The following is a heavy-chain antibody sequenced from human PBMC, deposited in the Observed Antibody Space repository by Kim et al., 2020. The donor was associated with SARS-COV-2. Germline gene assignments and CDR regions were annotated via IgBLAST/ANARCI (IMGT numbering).Heavy chain of an antibody. Sequence: SVKVSCTASGGTFSNYAINWVRHAPGQGLQWMGGIIPMFGTRNYAQQFRGRVTITADTSTGTSYIEVTSLTSEDTAVYYCVPSRGSESFDVDVWGQGTTVIVSS. V-gene: IGHV1-69*06. J-gene: IGHJ6*02. D-gene: IGHD3-10*01. CDR1: GGTFSNYA. CDR3: VPSRGSESFDVDV. CDR2: IIPMFGTR.